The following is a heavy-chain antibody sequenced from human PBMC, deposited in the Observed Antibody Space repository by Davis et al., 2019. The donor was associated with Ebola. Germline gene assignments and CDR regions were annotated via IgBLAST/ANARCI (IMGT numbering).Heavy chain of an antibody. CDR3: ARGSFLDY. CDR2: IYYSGYA. Sequence: PSETLSLTCTVSGDSISSGNFYWDWIRQRPGRGLEWMGDIYYSGYADYNPSLKGRASISVDTSKNQLSLRLTSVTAADTAVYYCARGSFLDYWGQGILVTVSS. CDR1: GDSISSGNFY. D-gene: IGHD2/OR15-2a*01. J-gene: IGHJ4*02. V-gene: IGHV4-30-4*08.